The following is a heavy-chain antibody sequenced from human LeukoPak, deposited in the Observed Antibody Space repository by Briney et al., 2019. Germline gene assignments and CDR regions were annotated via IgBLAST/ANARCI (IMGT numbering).Heavy chain of an antibody. V-gene: IGHV3-21*04. CDR3: ARDSGWWRFDF. J-gene: IGHJ4*02. Sequence: PGGSLRLSCAASGFTFSSYSMNWVRQAPGKGLEWVSSISSSGSYIYYLDSVRGRFTISRDNAKNSLYLQMNSLRAEDTAVYYCARDSGWWRFDFWGQGTLVTVSS. CDR1: GFTFSSYS. CDR2: ISSSGSYI. D-gene: IGHD6-13*01.